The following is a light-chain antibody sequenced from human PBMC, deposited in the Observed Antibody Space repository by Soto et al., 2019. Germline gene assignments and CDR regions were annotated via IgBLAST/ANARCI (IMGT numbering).Light chain of an antibody. V-gene: IGLV2-11*01. J-gene: IGLJ3*02. Sequence: QSVLTQPRSVSGSPGQSVTISCTGTSSDVGGYNYVSWYQQHPGKVPKLMIFDVNKRPSGVPDRFSGSKSGNTASLTISGLQAEDEADYHCCSYAGSNILMFGGGIKLTVL. CDR3: CSYAGSNILM. CDR2: DVN. CDR1: SSDVGGYNY.